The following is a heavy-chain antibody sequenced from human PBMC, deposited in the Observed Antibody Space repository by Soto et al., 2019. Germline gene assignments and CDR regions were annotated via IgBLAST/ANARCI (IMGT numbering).Heavy chain of an antibody. Sequence: HPGGSLRLSCAASGFTFSSYEMNWVRQAPGKGLEWVSYISSSGSTIYYADSVKGRFTISRDNAKNSLYLQMNSLRAEDTAVYYCARDWLELRLYYGMDVWGQGTTVTVSS. CDR2: ISSSGSTI. CDR3: ARDWLELRLYYGMDV. CDR1: GFTFSSYE. J-gene: IGHJ6*02. V-gene: IGHV3-48*03. D-gene: IGHD1-7*01.